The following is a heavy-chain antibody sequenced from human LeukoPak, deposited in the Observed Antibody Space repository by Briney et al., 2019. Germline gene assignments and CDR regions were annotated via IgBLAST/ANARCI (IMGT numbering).Heavy chain of an antibody. CDR3: AKPRSSWSIFYYFDY. CDR1: GLTSSSHW. J-gene: IGHJ4*02. D-gene: IGHD6-13*01. Sequence: GGSLRLSCAASGLTSSSHWMSWVRQAPGKGLEWVANIKPDGSEENYVDSVKGRFTISRDNAKNSLYLQMSSLRAEDTAVYYCAKPRSSWSIFYYFDYWGQGTLVTVSS. V-gene: IGHV3-7*03. CDR2: IKPDGSEE.